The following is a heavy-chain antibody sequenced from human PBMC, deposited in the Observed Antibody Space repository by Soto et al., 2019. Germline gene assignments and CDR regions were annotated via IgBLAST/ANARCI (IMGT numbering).Heavy chain of an antibody. Sequence: SETLSLTCTVSGGSISSYYWSWIRQPPGKGLEWIGYIYYSGSTNYNPSPKSRVTISVDTSKNQFSLKLSSVTAADTAVYYCARAHSGWLPDYWGQGTLVTVSS. D-gene: IGHD6-19*01. CDR2: IYYSGST. CDR1: GGSISSYY. V-gene: IGHV4-59*01. J-gene: IGHJ4*02. CDR3: ARAHSGWLPDY.